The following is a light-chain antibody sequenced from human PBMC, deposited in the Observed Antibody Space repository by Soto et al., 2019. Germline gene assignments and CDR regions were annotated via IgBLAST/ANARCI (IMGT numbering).Light chain of an antibody. J-gene: IGKJ2*01. Sequence: DIQMTQSPSSLSASVGDRVTITCRTRQGISSVLSWYQQKPGKAPKRLIYAASSLQSGVPSRFSGRGTWTAIALPINSLHPEDFATYYCLQHYNYPYTFGQGTKLEIK. V-gene: IGKV1-17*01. CDR1: QGISSV. CDR2: AAS. CDR3: LQHYNYPYT.